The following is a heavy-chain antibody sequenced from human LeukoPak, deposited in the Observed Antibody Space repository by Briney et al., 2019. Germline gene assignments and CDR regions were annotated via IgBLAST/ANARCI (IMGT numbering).Heavy chain of an antibody. D-gene: IGHD2-8*01. CDR3: ARLTWICSNGVCYSGFDY. V-gene: IGHV3-7*01. CDR1: GFIFSSYW. Sequence: GGSLRLSCAASGFIFSSYWMGWVRQAPGKGLEWVANIKQDESEKYYVDSVKGRFTISRDNAKNSLYLQMNSLRADDTAIYYCARLTWICSNGVCYSGFDYWGQGTLVTVSS. CDR2: IKQDESEK. J-gene: IGHJ4*02.